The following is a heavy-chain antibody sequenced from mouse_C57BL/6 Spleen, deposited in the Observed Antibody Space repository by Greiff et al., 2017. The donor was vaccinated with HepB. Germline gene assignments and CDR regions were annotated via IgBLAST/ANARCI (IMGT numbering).Heavy chain of an antibody. V-gene: IGHV1-22*01. CDR2: INPNNGGT. D-gene: IGHD3-2*02. J-gene: IGHJ4*01. Sequence: EVQLQESGPELVKPGASVKMSCKASGYTFTDYNMHWVKQSHGKSLEWIGYINPNNGGTSYNQKFKGKATLTVNKSSSTAYMELRSLTSEDSAVYYCARGNSSGYDYYAMDYWGQGTSVTVSS. CDR1: GYTFTDYN. CDR3: ARGNSSGYDYYAMDY.